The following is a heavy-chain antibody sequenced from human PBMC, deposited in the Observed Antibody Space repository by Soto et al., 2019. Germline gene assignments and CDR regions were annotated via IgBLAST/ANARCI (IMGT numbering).Heavy chain of an antibody. CDR2: IIPIFDTA. J-gene: IGHJ6*02. Sequence: ASVKVSCKTSGGTFSSYAISWVRQAPGQGLEWMGGIIPIFDTANYAQKFQGRVTITADESTSTAYMELSSLRSEDTAVYYCARDGYCVSTTCYFLPDVWGPGTTVTVSS. CDR1: GGTFSSYA. CDR3: ARDGYCVSTTCYFLPDV. D-gene: IGHD2-2*03. V-gene: IGHV1-69*13.